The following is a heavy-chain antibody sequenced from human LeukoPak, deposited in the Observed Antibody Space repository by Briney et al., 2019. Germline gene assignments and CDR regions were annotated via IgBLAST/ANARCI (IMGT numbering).Heavy chain of an antibody. D-gene: IGHD4-11*01. V-gene: IGHV4-61*02. CDR2: IYTSGST. Sequence: KPSETLSLTCTVSGGSISSGSYYWSWIRQPAGKGLEWIGRIYTSGSTNYNPSLKSRVTISVDTSKNQFSLKLSSVTAADTAVYYCARAHTDYIERDAFDIWGQGTMVTVSS. CDR3: ARAHTDYIERDAFDI. J-gene: IGHJ3*02. CDR1: GGSISSGSYY.